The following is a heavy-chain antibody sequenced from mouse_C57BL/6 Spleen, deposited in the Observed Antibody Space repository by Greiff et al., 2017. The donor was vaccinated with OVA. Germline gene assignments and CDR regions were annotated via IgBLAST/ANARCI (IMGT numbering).Heavy chain of an antibody. V-gene: IGHV1-55*01. Sequence: VQLQQSGAELVKPGASVKMSCKASGYTFTSYWITWVKQRPGQGLEWIGDIYPGSGSTNYNEKFKSKATLTVDTSSSTAYMQLSSLTSEDSAVYYCARMGDGYLAWFAYWGQGTLVTVSA. J-gene: IGHJ3*01. CDR1: GYTFTSYW. CDR2: IYPGSGST. D-gene: IGHD2-3*01. CDR3: ARMGDGYLAWFAY.